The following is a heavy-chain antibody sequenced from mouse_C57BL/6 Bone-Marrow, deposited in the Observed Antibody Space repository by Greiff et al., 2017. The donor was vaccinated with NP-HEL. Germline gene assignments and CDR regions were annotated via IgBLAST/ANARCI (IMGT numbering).Heavy chain of an antibody. J-gene: IGHJ4*01. CDR3: ARDPGITTPMDY. CDR2: ISYDGSN. V-gene: IGHV3-6*01. D-gene: IGHD1-1*01. CDR1: GYSITSGYY. Sequence: EVKLMESGPGLVKPSQSLSLTCSVTGYSITSGYYWNWIRQFPGNKLEWMGYISYDGSNNYNPSLKNRISITRDTSKNQFFLKLNSVTTEDTATYYCARDPGITTPMDYWGQGTSVTVSS.